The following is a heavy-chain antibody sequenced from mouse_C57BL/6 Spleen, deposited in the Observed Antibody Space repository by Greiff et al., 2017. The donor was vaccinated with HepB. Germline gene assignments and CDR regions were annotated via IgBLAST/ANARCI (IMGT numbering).Heavy chain of an antibody. Sequence: VKLQQPGAELVMPGASVKLSCKASGYTFTSYWMHWVKQRPGQGLEWIGEIDPSDSYTNYNQKFKGKSTLTVDKSSSTAYMQLSSLTSEDSAVYYCARAYSYSNYWYFDVWGTGTTVTVSS. J-gene: IGHJ1*03. CDR1: GYTFTSYW. CDR2: IDPSDSYT. CDR3: ARAYSYSNYWYFDV. V-gene: IGHV1-69*01. D-gene: IGHD2-5*01.